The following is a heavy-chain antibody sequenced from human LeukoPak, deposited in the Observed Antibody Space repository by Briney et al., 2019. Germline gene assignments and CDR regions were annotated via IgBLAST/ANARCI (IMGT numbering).Heavy chain of an antibody. CDR2: ISYDGSNK. Sequence: PGRSLRLSCAASGFTLSSYGMHWVRQAPGKGLEWVAVISYDGSNKYYADSVKGRFTISRDNSKNTLYLQMNSLRAEDTAVHYCAKDAVYDILTGSCDYWGQGTLVTVSS. J-gene: IGHJ4*02. D-gene: IGHD3-9*01. V-gene: IGHV3-30*18. CDR3: AKDAVYDILTGSCDY. CDR1: GFTLSSYG.